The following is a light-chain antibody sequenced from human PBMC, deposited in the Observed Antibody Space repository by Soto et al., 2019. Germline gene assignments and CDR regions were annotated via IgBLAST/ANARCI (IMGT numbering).Light chain of an antibody. Sequence: QSVLTQPASVSGSPGQSITISCTGTSSDVGSYNLVSWYQQHPGKAPKLMIYEGNKRPSGVSNRFSGSKSVNTASLTISGLQTEDEADYYCCSYAGTNTFVFGTGTKLTVL. CDR1: SSDVGSYNL. V-gene: IGLV2-23*01. J-gene: IGLJ1*01. CDR3: CSYAGTNTFV. CDR2: EGN.